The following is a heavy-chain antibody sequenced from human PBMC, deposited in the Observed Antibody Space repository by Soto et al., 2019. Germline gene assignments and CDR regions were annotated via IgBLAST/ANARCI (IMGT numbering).Heavy chain of an antibody. D-gene: IGHD6-19*01. Sequence: EVQLVESGGGLVQPGRSLRLSCAASGFTFDDYAMHWVRQAPGKGLEWVSGISWNSGSIGYADSVKGRFTISRDNAKNSLYLQMNSLRAEDTALYYCAMAGYSSGWYSTFDYWGQGTLVTVSS. CDR2: ISWNSGSI. J-gene: IGHJ4*02. CDR1: GFTFDDYA. V-gene: IGHV3-9*01. CDR3: AMAGYSSGWYSTFDY.